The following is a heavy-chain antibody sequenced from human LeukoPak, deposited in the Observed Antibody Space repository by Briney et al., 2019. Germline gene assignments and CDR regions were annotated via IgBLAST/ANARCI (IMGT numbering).Heavy chain of an antibody. CDR1: GFTFSDYY. CDR3: ARGHTDRYYYGMGV. CDR2: IRNKANSYTT. V-gene: IGHV3-72*01. J-gene: IGHJ6*02. D-gene: IGHD3-16*02. Sequence: GGSLRLSCAASGFTFSDYYMDWVRQAPGKGLEWVGRIRNKANSYTTEYAASVKGRFTVSRDDSKNSLYLQMNSLKTEDTAVYYCARGHTDRYYYGMGVWGQGTTVTVSS.